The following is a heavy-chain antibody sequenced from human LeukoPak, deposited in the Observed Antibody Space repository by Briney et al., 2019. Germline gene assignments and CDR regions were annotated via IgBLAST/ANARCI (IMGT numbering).Heavy chain of an antibody. CDR3: ARDPPRDSSGYTLYYFDY. CDR1: GFTFNSHS. CDR2: ISSGSSYI. D-gene: IGHD3-22*01. J-gene: IGHJ4*02. Sequence: GGSLRLSCAGSGFTFNSHSMNWVRQAPGKGLGWVSSISSGSSYIYYADSVKGRFTISRDNAKNSLYLQMNSLRAEDTAVYYCARDPPRDSSGYTLYYFDYWGQGTLVTVSS. V-gene: IGHV3-21*01.